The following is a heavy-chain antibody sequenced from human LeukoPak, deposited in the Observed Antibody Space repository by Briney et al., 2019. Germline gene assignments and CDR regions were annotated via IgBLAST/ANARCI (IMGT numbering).Heavy chain of an antibody. CDR2: IYYSGST. J-gene: IGHJ3*02. CDR1: GGSISNRNYY. V-gene: IGHV4-39*01. Sequence: SETLSLTCSVSGGSISNRNYYWAWIRQPPGKGLEWIGSIYYSGSTYYNPSLNTRVTMSVDTSKNQFSLRLSSVTAADTAVYYCARRSLGYDILTGYGDAFDIWGQGTMVTVSS. D-gene: IGHD3-9*01. CDR3: ARRSLGYDILTGYGDAFDI.